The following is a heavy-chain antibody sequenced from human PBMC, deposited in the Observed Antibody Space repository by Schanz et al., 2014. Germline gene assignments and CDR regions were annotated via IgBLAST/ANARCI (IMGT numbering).Heavy chain of an antibody. CDR1: GFTFSSYG. J-gene: IGHJ4*02. CDR3: ARDHTTESYYSAGPPIDY. Sequence: VQLAESGGGLVQPGGSLRLSCAASGFTFSSYGMHWVRQAPGKGLEWVAVIWYDGSNKYYADSVKGRFTISRDNSKNTLFLQMNSLRAEDTAVYYCARDHTTESYYSAGPPIDYWGQGTLVTVSS. D-gene: IGHD1-26*01. CDR2: IWYDGSNK. V-gene: IGHV3-33*01.